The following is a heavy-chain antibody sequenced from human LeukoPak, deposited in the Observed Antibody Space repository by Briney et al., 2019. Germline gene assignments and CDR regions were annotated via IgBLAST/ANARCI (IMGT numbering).Heavy chain of an antibody. J-gene: IGHJ4*02. CDR2: IKQDGSEK. V-gene: IGHV3-7*01. CDR3: ARDKIRLGELSPLDY. D-gene: IGHD3-16*02. Sequence: GGSLRLSCAASGFTFSSYWMGWVRQTPGKGLEWVANIKQDGSEKYYVDSVKGRFTISRDNAKNSLYLQMNSLRAEDTAVYYCARDKIRLGELSPLDYWGQGTLVTVSS. CDR1: GFTFSSYW.